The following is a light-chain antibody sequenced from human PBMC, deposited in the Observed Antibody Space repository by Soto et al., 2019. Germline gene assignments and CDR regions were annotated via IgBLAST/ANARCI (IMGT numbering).Light chain of an antibody. CDR3: ISYTSDDVRYV. J-gene: IGLJ1*01. CDR2: EVS. CDR1: NSDVGINDF. Sequence: QPVLTQPASVSGTPGQSITISCTGSNSDVGINDFVSWYQHHPGRAPKLIVSEVSHRPSGVSNRFSGSKSGNTASLTISGLQSEDEADYYCISYTSDDVRYVFGTGTKLTVL. V-gene: IGLV2-14*01.